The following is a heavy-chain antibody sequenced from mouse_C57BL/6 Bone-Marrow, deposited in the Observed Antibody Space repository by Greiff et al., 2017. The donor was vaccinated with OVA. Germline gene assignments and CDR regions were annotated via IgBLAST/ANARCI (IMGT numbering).Heavy chain of an antibody. Sequence: EVQLVESVAELVRPGASVKLSCTASGFNIKNTYMHWVKQRPEQGLEWIGRIDPANGNTKYAPKFQGKATITADTSSNTAYLQLSSLTSEDTAIYYCARRGYGSSYRLHWYFDVWGTGTTVTVSS. CDR1: GFNIKNTY. V-gene: IGHV14-3*01. D-gene: IGHD1-1*01. J-gene: IGHJ1*03. CDR3: ARRGYGSSYRLHWYFDV. CDR2: IDPANGNT.